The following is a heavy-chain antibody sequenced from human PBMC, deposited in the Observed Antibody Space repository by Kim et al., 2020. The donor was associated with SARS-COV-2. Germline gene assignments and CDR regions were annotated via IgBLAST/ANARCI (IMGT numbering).Heavy chain of an antibody. CDR3: ARGGVGATLARVDY. Sequence: SETLSLTCTVSGGSISSGSYYWSWIRQPAGKGLEWIGRIYTSGSTNYNPSLKSRVTISVDTSKNQFSLKLSSVTAADTAVYYCARGGVGATLARVDYWGQGTLVTVSS. CDR1: GGSISSGSYY. CDR2: IYTSGST. D-gene: IGHD1-26*01. J-gene: IGHJ4*02. V-gene: IGHV4-61*02.